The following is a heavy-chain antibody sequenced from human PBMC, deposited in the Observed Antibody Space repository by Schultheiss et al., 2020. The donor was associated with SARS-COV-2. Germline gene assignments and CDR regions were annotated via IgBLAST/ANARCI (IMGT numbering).Heavy chain of an antibody. D-gene: IGHD1-26*01. CDR2: ISSSSSYI. CDR3: AREGGYYYGMDV. Sequence: GESLKISCAASGFIFSTHAMHWVRQAPGKGLEWVSSISSSSSYIYYADSVKGRFTISRDNAKNSLYLQMNSLRAEDTAVYYCAREGGYYYGMDVWGQGTTVTVSS. J-gene: IGHJ6*02. CDR1: GFIFSTHA. V-gene: IGHV3-21*01.